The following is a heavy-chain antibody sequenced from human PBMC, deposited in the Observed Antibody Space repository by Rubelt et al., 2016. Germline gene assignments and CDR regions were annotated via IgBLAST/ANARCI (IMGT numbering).Heavy chain of an antibody. J-gene: IGHJ6*02. V-gene: IGHV1-46*01. CDR1: GGTFSSYA. D-gene: IGHD4-11*01. CDR2: INPSGGST. CDR3: ARSYSNYQDGYYYYGMDV. Sequence: LVQSGAEVKKPGSSVKVSYKASGGTFSSYAISWVRQAPGQGLEWMGIINPSGGSTSYAQKFQGRVTMTRDTSITTAYMELSSLRSEDTAVYYCARSYSNYQDGYYYYGMDVWGQGTTVTVSS.